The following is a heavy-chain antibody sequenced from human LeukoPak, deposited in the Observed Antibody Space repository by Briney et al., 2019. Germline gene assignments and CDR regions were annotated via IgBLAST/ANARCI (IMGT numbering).Heavy chain of an antibody. CDR1: GFTVSSNY. CDR3: ASHGLVWFGELPLDY. CDR2: IYSGGST. J-gene: IGHJ4*02. Sequence: PGGSLRLSCAASGFTVSSNYMSWVRQAPGKGLEWVSVIYSGGSTYYADSVKGRFTISRDNSKNTLYLQMNSLRAEDTAVYYCASHGLVWFGELPLDYWGQGTLVTVSS. V-gene: IGHV3-66*04. D-gene: IGHD3-10*01.